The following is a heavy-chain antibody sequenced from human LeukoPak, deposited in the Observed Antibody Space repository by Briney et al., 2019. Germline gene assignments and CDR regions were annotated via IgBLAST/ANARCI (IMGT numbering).Heavy chain of an antibody. D-gene: IGHD1-1*01. J-gene: IGHJ3*01. CDR3: ARDPPGTTAFDL. V-gene: IGHV1-2*02. Sequence: ASVKVSCKASGYTFTGYYMHWVRQAPGQGLEWMGWINPYSGDTTYAQNFQGRVTMTWDTSISTAYMEVSRLTSDDTAMFYCARDPPGTTAFDLWGQGTMVTVSS. CDR2: INPYSGDT. CDR1: GYTFTGYY.